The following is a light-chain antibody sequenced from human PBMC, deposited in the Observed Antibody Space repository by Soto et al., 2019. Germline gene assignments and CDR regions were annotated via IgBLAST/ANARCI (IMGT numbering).Light chain of an antibody. CDR3: QQYQNWPVT. Sequence: ELVMTQSPATLSVSPGERATLSCRASQSVSSNLAWYQQKPGQAPRLLIYGASTRGTGIPARFSGSGSGTEFTLTISRLQSEDFGVYYCQQYQNWPVTFGPGTKVDIK. CDR1: QSVSSN. V-gene: IGKV3-15*01. J-gene: IGKJ3*01. CDR2: GAS.